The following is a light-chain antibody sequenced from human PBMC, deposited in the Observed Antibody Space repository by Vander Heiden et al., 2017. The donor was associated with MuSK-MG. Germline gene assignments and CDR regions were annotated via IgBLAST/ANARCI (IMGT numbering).Light chain of an antibody. J-gene: IGKJ1*01. V-gene: IGKV3-20*01. CDR3: QKYDSSPRT. CDR2: GAS. CDR1: QSVRGSY. Sequence: IVLTQPPGTLSLSPGERATLSCRASQSVRGSYLAWYQKKPGQAPRLLIYGASSRATGIPDRFSGSGSGTDFTLTISRLEPEEFAVYYCQKYDSSPRTFGQGTKVEIK.